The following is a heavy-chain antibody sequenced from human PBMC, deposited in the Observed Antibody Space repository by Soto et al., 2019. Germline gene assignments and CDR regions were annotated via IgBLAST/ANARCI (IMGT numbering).Heavy chain of an antibody. CDR1: EFTFSSFA. D-gene: IGHD6-19*01. CDR2: ISGSGGNT. Sequence: GGSLRLSCAASEFTFSSFAMSWVRQAPGKGLEWVSGISGSGGNTNYADSVKGRFTISRDNSKNTLFLQMNSLRPEDTAIYYCAKDRRAVAGKGYFDYWGQGTLVTVSS. V-gene: IGHV3-23*01. J-gene: IGHJ4*02. CDR3: AKDRRAVAGKGYFDY.